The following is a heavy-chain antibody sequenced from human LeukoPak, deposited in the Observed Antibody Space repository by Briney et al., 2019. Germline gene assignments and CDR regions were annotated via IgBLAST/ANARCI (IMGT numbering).Heavy chain of an antibody. CDR3: ARVGLIVGATSFDY. V-gene: IGHV3-21*01. Sequence: GGSLRLSCAASGFTFSSYSMNWVRQAPGKGLEWVSSISSSSSYIYYADSVKGRFTISRDNAKNSLYLQVNSLRAEDTAVYYCARVGLIVGATSFDYWGQGTLVTVSS. J-gene: IGHJ4*02. CDR1: GFTFSSYS. CDR2: ISSSSSYI. D-gene: IGHD1-26*01.